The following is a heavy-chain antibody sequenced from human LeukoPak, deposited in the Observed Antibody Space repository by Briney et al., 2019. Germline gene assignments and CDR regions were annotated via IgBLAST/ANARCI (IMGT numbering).Heavy chain of an antibody. CDR3: ARHALDLDAFDI. J-gene: IGHJ3*02. Sequence: PSETLSLTCTVSGGSISSSSYYWGWIRQPPGKGLEWIGSIYYSGSTYYNPSLKSRVTISVDTSKNQFSLKLSSVTAADTAVYYCARHALDLDAFDIWGQGTMVTVSS. V-gene: IGHV4-39*01. CDR1: GGSISSSSYY. D-gene: IGHD1-1*01. CDR2: IYYSGST.